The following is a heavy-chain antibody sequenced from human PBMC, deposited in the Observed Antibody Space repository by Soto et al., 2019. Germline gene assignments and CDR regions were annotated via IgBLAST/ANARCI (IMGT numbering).Heavy chain of an antibody. Sequence: QVQLVQSGAEVKKPGSSVKVSCKASGGTFSSYTISWVRQAPGQGLEWMGRIIPILGIANYAQKFQGRVTITADKSTSTAYMELSSLRSEDTAVYYXAGHXDRPGSDWFDPWGQGTLVTVSS. CDR3: AGHXDRPGSDWFDP. CDR1: GGTFSSYT. CDR2: IIPILGIA. V-gene: IGHV1-69*02. J-gene: IGHJ5*02.